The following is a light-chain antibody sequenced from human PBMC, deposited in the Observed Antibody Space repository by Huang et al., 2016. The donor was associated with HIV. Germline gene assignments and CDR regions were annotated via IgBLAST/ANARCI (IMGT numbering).Light chain of an antibody. V-gene: IGKV3-15*01. CDR2: GAS. CDR1: QSGSNN. CDR3: QQYNNWPLT. J-gene: IGKJ1*01. Sequence: EIVMTQSPATLSVSPGERATLSCRASQSGSNNLACYQQIPGQAPSLLIYGASTRATGIPARFSCIVSSTEFSLTISSLQSEDVAVYYCQQYNNWPLTFGQGTKVEIK.